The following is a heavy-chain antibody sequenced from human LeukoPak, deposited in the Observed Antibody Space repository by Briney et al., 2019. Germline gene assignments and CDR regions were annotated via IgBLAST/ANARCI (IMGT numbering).Heavy chain of an antibody. Sequence: GSLRLSCAASGFPFTSYWMVWVRQAPGKGLEWVANINDDGSEKNYLESLEGRFTISRDNANNSVSLQMTALRAEDTAVYYCGRIFNIWGTFRNTWGQGTQVTVSS. D-gene: IGHD3-16*02. CDR2: INDDGSEK. V-gene: IGHV3-7*01. CDR1: GFPFTSYW. J-gene: IGHJ4*02. CDR3: GRIFNIWGTFRNT.